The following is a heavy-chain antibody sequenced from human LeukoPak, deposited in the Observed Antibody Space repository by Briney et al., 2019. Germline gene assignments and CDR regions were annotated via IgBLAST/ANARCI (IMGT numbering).Heavy chain of an antibody. V-gene: IGHV4-31*03. J-gene: IGHJ3*02. CDR2: IFHNGST. Sequence: SETLSLTCTVSGGSISSGGYYWSWVRQLPGKGLEWIGNIFHNGSTFYNPSLKSRFTISVDTSKNQFSLKLSSVTAADTAVYYCARDTSSVGAFDISGQGTMVTVSS. CDR3: ARDTSSVGAFDI. D-gene: IGHD3-22*01. CDR1: GGSISSGGYY.